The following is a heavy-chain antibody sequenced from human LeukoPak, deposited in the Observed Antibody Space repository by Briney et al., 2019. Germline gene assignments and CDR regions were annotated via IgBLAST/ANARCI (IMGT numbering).Heavy chain of an antibody. D-gene: IGHD3-3*01. CDR2: NSAYNGKS. Sequence: ASVTVSCTASGYTFTSYGISWVRQAPGQGLEWMGWNSAYNGKSNYAQKLQGRVTMTTDTYTSTAYMELRSLRSDDTAVYYCARDRGITIFGVVKTNYYYYYYGMDVWGQGTTVTVSS. J-gene: IGHJ6*02. CDR1: GYTFTSYG. CDR3: ARDRGITIFGVVKTNYYYYYYGMDV. V-gene: IGHV1-18*01.